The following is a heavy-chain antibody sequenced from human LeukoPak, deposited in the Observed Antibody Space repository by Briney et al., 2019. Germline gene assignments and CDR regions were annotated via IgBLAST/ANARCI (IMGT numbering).Heavy chain of an antibody. CDR3: ARDIPILYYYGSVPEYYYYGMDV. CDR1: GYTFTSYG. J-gene: IGHJ6*02. D-gene: IGHD3-10*01. Sequence: VASVKVSCTASGYTFTSYGISWVRQAPGQGLEWMGWISAYNGNTNYAQKLQGRVTMTTDTSTSTAYMELRSLRSDDTAVYYCARDIPILYYYGSVPEYYYYGMDVWGQGTTVTVSS. V-gene: IGHV1-18*01. CDR2: ISAYNGNT.